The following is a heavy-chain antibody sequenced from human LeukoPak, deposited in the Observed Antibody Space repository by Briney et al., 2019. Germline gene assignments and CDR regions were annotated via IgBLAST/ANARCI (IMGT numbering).Heavy chain of an antibody. J-gene: IGHJ4*02. CDR1: GFIGSSKY. CDR3: ERPGPIDY. Sequence: GGSLRLSCAASGFIGSSKYMSWVRQAPGKGLEWGSVIYSGGSTYYPASVECRFTISRDNSKNTVYLKMNNLRVDDTAVYYCERPGPIDYWGQGTLVTVSS. CDR2: IYSGGST. V-gene: IGHV3-53*01.